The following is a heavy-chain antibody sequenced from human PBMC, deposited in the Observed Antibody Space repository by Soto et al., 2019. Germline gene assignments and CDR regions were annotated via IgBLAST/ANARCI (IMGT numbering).Heavy chain of an antibody. CDR3: ARSIVVVTALDY. J-gene: IGHJ4*02. CDR2: ISAYNGNT. CDR1: GYTFNSYG. Sequence: ASVKVSCKASGYTFNSYGISWVRQAPGQGLEWMGWISAYNGNTNYSQKLQGRVTITRDTSASTAYMELSSLRSEDTAVYYCARSIVVVTALDYWGQGTLVTVSS. D-gene: IGHD2-21*02. V-gene: IGHV1-18*01.